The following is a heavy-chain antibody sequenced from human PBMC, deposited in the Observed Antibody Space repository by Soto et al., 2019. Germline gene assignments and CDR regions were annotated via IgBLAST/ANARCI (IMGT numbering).Heavy chain of an antibody. CDR2: ISYDGSNK. J-gene: IGHJ2*01. V-gene: IGHV3-30*03. CDR1: GSTFSSYG. Sequence: GGSLRLSCAASGSTFSSYGMHWVRQAPGKGLEWVAVISYDGSNKYYADSVKGRFTISRDNSKNTLYLQMNSLRAEDTAVYYCARDPLWGTAMVLWYFDLWGRGTLVTVS. D-gene: IGHD5-18*01. CDR3: ARDPLWGTAMVLWYFDL.